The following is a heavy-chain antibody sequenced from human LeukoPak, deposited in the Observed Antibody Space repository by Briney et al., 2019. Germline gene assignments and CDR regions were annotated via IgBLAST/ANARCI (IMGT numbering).Heavy chain of an antibody. Sequence: ASVRVSCKASGYTFTSYYMHWVRQAPGQGLEWMGIINPSGGSTSYAQKFQGRVTMTRDTSTSTVYMELSSLRSEDTAVYYCASSQWRPSGWFDPWGQGTLVTVSS. CDR3: ASSQWRPSGWFDP. V-gene: IGHV1-46*01. CDR2: INPSGGST. J-gene: IGHJ5*02. CDR1: GYTFTSYY. D-gene: IGHD6-19*01.